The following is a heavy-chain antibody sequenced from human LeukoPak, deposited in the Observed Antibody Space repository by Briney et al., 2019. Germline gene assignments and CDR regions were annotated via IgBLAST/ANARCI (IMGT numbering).Heavy chain of an antibody. Sequence: PGGSLRLSCAASGFTFSSYSMNWVRQAPGKGLEWVSSISSSSSYIYYADSVKGRFTISRDNAKNSLYLQMNSLRAEDTAVYYCARGWLVETTPGGYWGQGTLVTVSS. J-gene: IGHJ4*02. V-gene: IGHV3-21*01. CDR1: GFTFSSYS. CDR2: ISSSSSYI. D-gene: IGHD1-26*01. CDR3: ARGWLVETTPGGY.